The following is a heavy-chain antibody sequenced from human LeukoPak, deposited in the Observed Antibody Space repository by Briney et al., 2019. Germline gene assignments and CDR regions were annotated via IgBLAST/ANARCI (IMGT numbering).Heavy chain of an antibody. Sequence: SETLSLTCTVSGGSITSYYWSWIGQPPGKGLEWIGYIYYSGSTNYNPSLKSRVTISVDTSKNQFSLKLSSVTAADTAVYYCARDDGYYNYSSGNLNAFDIWGQGTMVTVSS. CDR3: ARDDGYYNYSSGNLNAFDI. CDR2: IYYSGST. V-gene: IGHV4-59*01. D-gene: IGHD3-22*01. CDR1: GGSITSYY. J-gene: IGHJ3*02.